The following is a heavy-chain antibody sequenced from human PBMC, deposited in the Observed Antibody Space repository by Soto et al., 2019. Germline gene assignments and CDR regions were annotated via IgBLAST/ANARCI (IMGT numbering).Heavy chain of an antibody. J-gene: IGHJ4*02. D-gene: IGHD1-1*01. CDR3: AKARPRRTSGYFFEY. CDR1: GFTFSTYA. Sequence: EVQLLESGGKLVQPGGSLTLSCAASGFTFSTYAMAWVRQAPGKGLEWVSGVSASGLNTDYADPVKGRFYISRDNSKTPVSLHMTSLRADDTALYSCAKARPRRTSGYFFEYWCQGTPVTVSS. V-gene: IGHV3-23*01. CDR2: VSASGLNT.